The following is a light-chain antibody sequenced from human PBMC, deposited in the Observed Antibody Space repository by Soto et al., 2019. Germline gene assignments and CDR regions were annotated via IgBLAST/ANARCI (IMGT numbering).Light chain of an antibody. CDR1: QDISNY. V-gene: IGKV1-33*01. CDR3: QQYDNLPST. J-gene: IGKJ5*01. Sequence: DIQMTQSPSSLSASVGDRVTITCQASQDISNYLNWYQQKPGKAPKLLIYDASNLETAVPSRFSGRGSGTDFTFAISSLQPEDIATYYCQQYDNLPSTFGQAPRLEIK. CDR2: DAS.